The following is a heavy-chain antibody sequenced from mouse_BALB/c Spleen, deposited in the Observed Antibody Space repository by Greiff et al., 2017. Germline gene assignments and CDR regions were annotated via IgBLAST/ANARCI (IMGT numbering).Heavy chain of an antibody. CDR3: GGGQGYFDY. CDR2: IWRGGST. J-gene: IGHJ2*01. Sequence: VKLQESGPSLVQPSQSLSITCTVSGFSLTSYGVHWVRQSPGKGLEWLGVIWRGGSTDYNAAFMSRLSITKDNSKSQVFFKMNSLQADDTAIYCCGGGQGYFDYWGQGTTLTVSS. V-gene: IGHV2-5-1*01. CDR1: GFSLTSYG.